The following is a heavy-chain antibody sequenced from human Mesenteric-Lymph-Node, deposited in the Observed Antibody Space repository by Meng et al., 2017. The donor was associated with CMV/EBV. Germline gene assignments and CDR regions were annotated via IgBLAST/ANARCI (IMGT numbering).Heavy chain of an antibody. J-gene: IGHJ6*02. CDR1: GFTFTSYA. V-gene: IGHV3-23*01. CDR3: AKGLVEKSVIRQYYGLDV. CDR2: ITGTTGIT. Sequence: GGSLRLSCAASGFTFTSYAMNWVRQAPGKGLEWVSLITGTTGITYYADSVKGRFTISRDNSKNTLYLQMNSLRDEDTAVYYCAKGLVEKSVIRQYYGLDVWGQGTTVTVSS. D-gene: IGHD5-24*01.